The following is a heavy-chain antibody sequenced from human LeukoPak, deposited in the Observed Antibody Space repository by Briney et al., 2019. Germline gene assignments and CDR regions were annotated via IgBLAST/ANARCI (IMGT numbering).Heavy chain of an antibody. V-gene: IGHV3-23*01. CDR1: GFTFSSYA. Sequence: PGGSLRLSCAASGFTFSSYAMSWVRQAPGKGLEWVSAISGSGGSTYYADSVKGRFTISRDNSKNTLYLQMNSLGAEDTAVYYCAKDLVVVPAAIDYFDYWGQGTLVTVSS. D-gene: IGHD2-2*01. CDR2: ISGSGGST. CDR3: AKDLVVVPAAIDYFDY. J-gene: IGHJ4*02.